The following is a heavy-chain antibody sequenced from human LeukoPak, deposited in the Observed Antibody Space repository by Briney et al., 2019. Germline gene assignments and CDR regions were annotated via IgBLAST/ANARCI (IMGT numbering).Heavy chain of an antibody. Sequence: SETLSLTCTVSGGSIRSSYYYWGWIRQPPGKGLVWIGEINHSGSTNYNPSLKSRVTISVDTSKNQFSLKLSSVTAADTAVYYCARTRSSASPEFDYWGQGTLVTVSS. CDR1: GGSIRSSYYY. CDR2: INHSGST. CDR3: ARTRSSASPEFDY. V-gene: IGHV4-39*07. D-gene: IGHD3-22*01. J-gene: IGHJ4*02.